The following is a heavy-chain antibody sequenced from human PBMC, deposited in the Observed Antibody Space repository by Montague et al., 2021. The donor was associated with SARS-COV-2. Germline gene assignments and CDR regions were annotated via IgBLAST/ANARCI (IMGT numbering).Heavy chain of an antibody. CDR3: AKLLWFRGGFDY. J-gene: IGHJ4*02. CDR1: GCSISSSSYY. D-gene: IGHD3-10*01. V-gene: IGHV4-39*07. CDR2: IYYSGST. Sequence: SETLSLTCTVSGCSISSSSYYWGWIRQPPGKGLEWIGSIYYSGSTYYNPSLKSRVTISVDTSKNQFSLKLSSVTAADTAVYYCAKLLWFRGGFDYWGQGTLVTVSS.